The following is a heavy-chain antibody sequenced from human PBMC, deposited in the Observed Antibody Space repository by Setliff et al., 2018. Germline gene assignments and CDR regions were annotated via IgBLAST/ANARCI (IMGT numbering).Heavy chain of an antibody. J-gene: IGHJ5*02. CDR1: GASISDYY. V-gene: IGHV4-4*07. CDR2: VSASGST. Sequence: SETLSLTCTVSGASISDYYWTWIRQPAGKELEWIGRVSASGSTTCNPSLKSRVTMSVDTSRNQISLNLTSVTAADTAMYYCARERTIFGILVISGWFDPWGQGTVVTVCS. D-gene: IGHD3-3*01. CDR3: ARERTIFGILVISGWFDP.